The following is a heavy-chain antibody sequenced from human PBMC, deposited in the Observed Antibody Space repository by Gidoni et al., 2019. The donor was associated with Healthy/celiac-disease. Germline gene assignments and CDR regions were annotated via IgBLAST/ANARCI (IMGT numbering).Heavy chain of an antibody. Sequence: EVQLVESGGGLIQPGGSLRLSCAASGFTVSSNYMSWVRQAPGKGLEWVSVIYSGGSTYYADSVKGRFTISRDNSKNTLYLQTNSLRAEDTAVYYCARCSGGSCYHDAFDIWGQGTMVTVSS. CDR3: ARCSGGSCYHDAFDI. D-gene: IGHD2-15*01. CDR1: GFTVSSNY. J-gene: IGHJ3*02. V-gene: IGHV3-53*01. CDR2: IYSGGST.